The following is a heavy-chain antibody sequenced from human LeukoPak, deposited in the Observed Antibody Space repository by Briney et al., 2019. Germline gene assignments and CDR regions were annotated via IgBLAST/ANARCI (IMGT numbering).Heavy chain of an antibody. Sequence: SETLSLTCTVSAGSINSDTDYWGWIRQPPGKGLEWIGSIYYTGNTYYNASLNSRVTISVDTSKNQFSLKLSSVTAADTAAYYCARSRIAIVGPFDYWGQGPLVTVSS. CDR3: ARSRIAIVGPFDY. J-gene: IGHJ4*02. V-gene: IGHV4-39*01. CDR2: IYYTGNT. CDR1: AGSINSDTDY. D-gene: IGHD6-13*01.